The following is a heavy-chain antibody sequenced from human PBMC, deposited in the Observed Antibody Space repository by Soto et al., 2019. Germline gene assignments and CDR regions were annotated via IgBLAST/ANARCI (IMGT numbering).Heavy chain of an antibody. V-gene: IGHV4-59*01. CDR2: IYYSGST. Sequence: QVQLQESGPGLVKPSETLSLTCTVSGGSISSYYWSWIRQPPGKGLEWIGYIYYSGSTNYNPSLKSRVTISVDTSKNQFSLKLSSVTAADTAVYYCARVVTDYYYYMDVWGKGTTVTVSS. D-gene: IGHD2-21*02. J-gene: IGHJ6*03. CDR3: ARVVTDYYYYMDV. CDR1: GGSISSYY.